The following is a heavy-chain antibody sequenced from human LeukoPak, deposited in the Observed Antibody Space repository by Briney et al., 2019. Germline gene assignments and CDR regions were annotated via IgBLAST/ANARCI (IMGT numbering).Heavy chain of an antibody. CDR2: ISGSGGST. CDR1: GFTFSSYA. D-gene: IGHD4-17*01. CDR3: EKDYTVTTFEYFQH. Sequence: TGGSLRLSCAASGFTFSSYAMSWVRQAPGKGLEWVSAISGSGGSTYYADSVKGRFTISRDNSKNTLDLQMNSLRAEDTAVYYCEKDYTVTTFEYFQHWGQGTLVTVSS. J-gene: IGHJ1*01. V-gene: IGHV3-23*01.